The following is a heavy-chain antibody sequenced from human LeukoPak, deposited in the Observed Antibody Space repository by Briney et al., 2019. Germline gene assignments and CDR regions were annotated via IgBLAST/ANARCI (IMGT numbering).Heavy chain of an antibody. J-gene: IGHJ4*02. CDR3: ARYFDWLLYFDY. CDR2: INHSGST. Sequence: SETLSLTCAVYGGSFSGYYWSWIRQPPGKGLEWIGEINHSGSTNYNPSLKSRVTISVDTSKNQFSLKLSSVTAADTAVYYCARYFDWLLYFDYWGQGTLVTVSS. CDR1: GGSFSGYY. V-gene: IGHV4-34*01. D-gene: IGHD3-9*01.